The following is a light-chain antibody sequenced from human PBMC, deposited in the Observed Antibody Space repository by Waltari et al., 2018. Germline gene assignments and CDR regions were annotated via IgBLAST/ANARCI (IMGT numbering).Light chain of an antibody. CDR2: YKSDSDN. Sequence: QAVLTQLSFLSASPGASAILTCPLHRATNVATYRLHSYPQTPGSRPQYPLRYKSDSDNQRGSGVPSRFSGSKDASANAGILLISGLQSEDEADYYCLTWHSSAWVFGGGTKLTVL. J-gene: IGLJ3*02. CDR3: LTWHSSAWV. CDR1: RATNVATYR. V-gene: IGLV5-45*03.